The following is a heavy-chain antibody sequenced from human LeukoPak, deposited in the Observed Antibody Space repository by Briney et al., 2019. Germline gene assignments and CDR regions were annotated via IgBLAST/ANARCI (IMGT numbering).Heavy chain of an antibody. CDR3: ARAIDGSGSYYYY. Sequence: ASVKVSCKASGYTFTSYYMHWVRQAPGQGLEWMGWINPNSGGTNYAQKFQGRVTMTRDTSISTAYMGLSRLRSDDTAVYYCARAIDGSGSYYYYWGQGTLVTVSS. V-gene: IGHV1-2*02. J-gene: IGHJ4*02. CDR1: GYTFTSYY. CDR2: INPNSGGT. D-gene: IGHD3-10*01.